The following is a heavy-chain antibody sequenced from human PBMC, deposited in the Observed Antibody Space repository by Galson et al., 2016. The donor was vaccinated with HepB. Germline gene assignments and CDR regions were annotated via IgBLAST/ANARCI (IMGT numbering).Heavy chain of an antibody. CDR2: ISRSGDRT. J-gene: IGHJ4*02. V-gene: IGHV3-23*01. D-gene: IGHD3-22*01. Sequence: SLRLSCAASGFNFNLYSMTWIRQAPGKGLEWVSAISRSGDRTKYADSVEGRFSISRDNSKDTTYLHMTGLRVEDTAVSFCAKWGPHHDTGGYYYPRGWGQGTLVTVSS. CDR1: GFNFNLYS. CDR3: AKWGPHHDTGGYYYPRG.